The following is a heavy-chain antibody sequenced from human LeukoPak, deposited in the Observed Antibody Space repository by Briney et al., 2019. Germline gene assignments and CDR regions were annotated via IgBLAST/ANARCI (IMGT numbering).Heavy chain of an antibody. CDR1: GGSISSYY. J-gene: IGHJ3*02. Sequence: SETLSLTCTVSGGSISSYYWSWIRQPPGKGLEWIGYICYSGSTDYNPSLKSRVTISVDTSKNQFSLKLSSVTAADTAVYYCARHLTKPLFAFDIWGQGTMVTVSS. CDR3: ARHLTKPLFAFDI. D-gene: IGHD1-1*01. V-gene: IGHV4-59*08. CDR2: ICYSGST.